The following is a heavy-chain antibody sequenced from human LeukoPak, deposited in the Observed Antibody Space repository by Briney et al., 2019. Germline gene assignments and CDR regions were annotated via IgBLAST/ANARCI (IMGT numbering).Heavy chain of an antibody. CDR3: ARDPTYNWNEDWFDP. Sequence: RSSETLSLTCTVSGGSISSSSYYWGWIRQPPGKGLEWIGSIYYSGSTNYNPSLKSRVTMSVDTSKNQFSLKLSSVTAADTAVYYCARDPTYNWNEDWFDPWGQGTLVTVSS. D-gene: IGHD1-20*01. CDR2: IYYSGST. CDR1: GGSISSSSYY. J-gene: IGHJ5*02. V-gene: IGHV4-39*07.